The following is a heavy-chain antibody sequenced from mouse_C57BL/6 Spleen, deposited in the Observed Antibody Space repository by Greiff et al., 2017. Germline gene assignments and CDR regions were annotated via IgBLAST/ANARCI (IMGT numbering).Heavy chain of an antibody. CDR1: GFTFSSYT. CDR3: ARGAGTYYFGY. CDR2: ISGGGGNT. D-gene: IGHD4-1*01. J-gene: IGHJ2*01. Sequence: EVKLVESGGGLVKPGGSLKLSCAASGFTFSSYTMSWVRQTPGKRLEWVATISGGGGNTYYPDSVKGRFTISRDNAKNTQYLQMSSLRSEDTALYYYARGAGTYYFGYWGQGTTLTVSS. V-gene: IGHV5-9*01.